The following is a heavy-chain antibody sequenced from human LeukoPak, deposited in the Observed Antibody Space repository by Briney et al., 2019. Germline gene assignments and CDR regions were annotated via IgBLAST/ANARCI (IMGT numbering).Heavy chain of an antibody. D-gene: IGHD3-10*01. Sequence: GGSLRLSCAASGFTFSSYSMNWVRQAPRKGLEWVSSISSSSSYIYYADSVKGRFTISRDNAKNSLYLQMNSLRAEDTAVYYCARDRSYYGSGSYPLNGMDVWGKGTTVTVSS. CDR1: GFTFSSYS. CDR2: ISSSSSYI. J-gene: IGHJ6*04. CDR3: ARDRSYYGSGSYPLNGMDV. V-gene: IGHV3-21*01.